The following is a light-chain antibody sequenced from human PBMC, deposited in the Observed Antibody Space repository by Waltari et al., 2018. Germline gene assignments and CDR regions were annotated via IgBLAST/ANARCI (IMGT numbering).Light chain of an antibody. J-gene: IGLJ1*01. CDR2: KDS. V-gene: IGLV3-25*03. CDR3: QSADSSGTQGV. Sequence: SYELTQPPSVSVSPGQTARITCSGDALPKQYAYWYQQNPDQAPVLLIYKDSERPSGIPERFSGSSSETTVTLTISGVQEDDEADYYCQSADSSGTQGVFGTGTKVTVL. CDR1: ALPKQY.